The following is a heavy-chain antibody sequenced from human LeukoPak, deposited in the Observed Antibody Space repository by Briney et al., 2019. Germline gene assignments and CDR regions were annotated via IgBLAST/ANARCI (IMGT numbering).Heavy chain of an antibody. D-gene: IGHD6-19*01. CDR1: GYSFTSYW. CDR3: AAWFSSGWYGGSDYYYGMDV. V-gene: IGHV5-51*01. J-gene: IGHJ6*02. Sequence: GESLKISCKGSGYSFTSYWIGWVRQMPGKGLEWMGIIYPGDSDTRYSPSFQGQVTISADKSISTAYLQWSSLKASDTAMYYCAAWFSSGWYGGSDYYYGMDVWGQGTTVTASS. CDR2: IYPGDSDT.